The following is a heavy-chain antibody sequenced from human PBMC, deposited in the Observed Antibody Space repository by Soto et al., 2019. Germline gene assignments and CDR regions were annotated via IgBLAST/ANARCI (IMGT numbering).Heavy chain of an antibody. CDR2: ISYDGSNK. CDR1: GFTFSSYG. CDR3: AKDHYGMDA. Sequence: GGSLRLSCAASGFTFSSYGMHWVRQAPGKGLEWVAVISYDGSNKYYADSVKGRFTISRDNSKNTLYLQMNSLRAEDTAVYYCAKDHYGMDAWGQGTTVTVSS. J-gene: IGHJ6*02. V-gene: IGHV3-30*18.